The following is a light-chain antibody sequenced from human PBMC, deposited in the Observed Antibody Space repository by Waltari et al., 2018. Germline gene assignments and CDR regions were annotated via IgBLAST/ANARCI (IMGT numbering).Light chain of an antibody. V-gene: IGKV1-39*01. CDR2: AAS. Sequence: DIQMTQSPSSLSASVRDRVTITCRASQSISSYLNWYQQKPGKAPKLLIYAASRLQSGVPSRFSGSGSGTDFTLTISSLQPEEFATYYCQQSYSTAWTFGQGTKVEIK. CDR1: QSISSY. J-gene: IGKJ1*01. CDR3: QQSYSTAWT.